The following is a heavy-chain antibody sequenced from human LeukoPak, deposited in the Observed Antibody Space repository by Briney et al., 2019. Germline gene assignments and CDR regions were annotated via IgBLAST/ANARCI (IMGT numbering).Heavy chain of an antibody. CDR1: GGSISSGSYY. V-gene: IGHV4-61*02. Sequence: SETLSLTCTVSGGSISSGSYYWSWIRQPAGKGLEWIGRIYTSGSTNYNPSLKSRVTISVDTSKNQFSLKLSSVTAADTAVYYCARGILGEDFDYWGQGTLVTVSS. J-gene: IGHJ4*02. D-gene: IGHD3-16*01. CDR3: ARGILGEDFDY. CDR2: IYTSGST.